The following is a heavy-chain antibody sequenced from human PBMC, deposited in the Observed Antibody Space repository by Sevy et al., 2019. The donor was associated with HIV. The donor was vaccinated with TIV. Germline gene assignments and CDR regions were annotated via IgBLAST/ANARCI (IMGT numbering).Heavy chain of an antibody. J-gene: IGHJ4*02. CDR1: GGSISGSKYY. D-gene: IGHD3-3*01. CDR3: AGHYDFWSGYYTKGADY. V-gene: IGHV4-39*01. CDR2: IYSSGST. Sequence: SETLSLTCTVSGGSISGSKYYWGWIRQPPGKGLEWIGSIYSSGSTYYNPSLKSRVTISVETSKNQFSLRLGSVTAADTAVYYCAGHYDFWSGYYTKGADYWGQGTLVTVSS.